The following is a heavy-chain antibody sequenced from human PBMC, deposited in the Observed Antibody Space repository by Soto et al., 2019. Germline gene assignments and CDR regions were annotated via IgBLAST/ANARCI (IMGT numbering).Heavy chain of an antibody. Sequence: AETLSLTCTVSGGSISSSSYYWGWIRQPPGKGLEWIGSVYYSGSTYYNPSLKSRVTISVDTSKNQFSLKLSSVTAADTAVYYCARIKGGYSYGLFDYWGPGTLVTVSS. V-gene: IGHV4-39*01. CDR2: VYYSGST. CDR3: ARIKGGYSYGLFDY. CDR1: GGSISSSSYY. D-gene: IGHD5-18*01. J-gene: IGHJ4*02.